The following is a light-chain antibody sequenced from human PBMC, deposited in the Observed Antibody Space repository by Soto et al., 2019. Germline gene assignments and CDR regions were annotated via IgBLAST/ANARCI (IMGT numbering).Light chain of an antibody. CDR3: QQYYSYQLT. CDR1: QGISSY. V-gene: IGKV1-8*01. CDR2: AAS. Sequence: AIRMTQSPSSLSASTGDRVTITCRASQGISSYLAWYQQKPGKAPKLLIYAASTLQSGVPSRFSGSGSGTDFTLTISCLQSEDFATYYCQQYYSYQLTVGGGTKVDSK. J-gene: IGKJ4*01.